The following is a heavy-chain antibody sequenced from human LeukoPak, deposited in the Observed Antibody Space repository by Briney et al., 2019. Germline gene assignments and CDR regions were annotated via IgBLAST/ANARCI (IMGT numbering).Heavy chain of an antibody. V-gene: IGHV4-59*12. CDR2: IYYSGST. D-gene: IGHD3-10*01. Sequence: SETLSVTCMVSGGSLSSYYWSWIRQPPGRGREWIGHIYYSGSTNYNPSLKSRVTISVDTTKNQFSLKLSSVTAADTAVYYCARDRGHSGSYYIWFDPWGQGTLVTVSS. CDR3: ARDRGHSGSYYIWFDP. J-gene: IGHJ5*02. CDR1: GGSLSSYY.